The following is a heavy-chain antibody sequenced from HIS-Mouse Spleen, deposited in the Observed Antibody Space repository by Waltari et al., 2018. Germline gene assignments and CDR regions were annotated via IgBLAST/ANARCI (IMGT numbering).Heavy chain of an antibody. CDR3: AREIPYSSSWYDWYFDL. J-gene: IGHJ2*01. CDR2: IYYSGSN. Sequence: QLQLQESGPGLVKPSETLSLTCTVSGGSISSSSYYWGWIRQPPGKGLGWIGSIYYSGSNSYNPSLKSRVTISVDTSKNQLSRKLSSVTAADTAVYYCAREIPYSSSWYDWYFDLWGRGTLVTVSS. CDR1: GGSISSSSYY. D-gene: IGHD6-13*01. V-gene: IGHV4-39*07.